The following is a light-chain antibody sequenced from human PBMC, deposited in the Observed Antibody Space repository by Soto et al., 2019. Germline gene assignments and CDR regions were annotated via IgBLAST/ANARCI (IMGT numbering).Light chain of an antibody. CDR2: AAS. CDR1: QGISNY. Sequence: DIQMTQSPSSLSASVGDRVIIACRASQGISNYLNWYQQKPGKAPKLLIYAASSLHRGVPSRFSGSGSGTDFTLTISSLQPEDFATYYCQQSYSTPFTFGPGTKVDIK. J-gene: IGKJ3*01. CDR3: QQSYSTPFT. V-gene: IGKV1-39*01.